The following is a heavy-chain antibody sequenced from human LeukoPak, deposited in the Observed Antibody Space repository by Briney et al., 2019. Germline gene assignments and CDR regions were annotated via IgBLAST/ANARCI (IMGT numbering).Heavy chain of an antibody. CDR1: GGTFSGDY. V-gene: IGHV4-34*01. Sequence: SETLSLTCAVYGGTFSGDYWSWIRQPPGKGLEWIGEINHSGSTNYNPSLKSRVTISVDTSKNQFSLKLSSVTAADTAVYYCARGRSRYYYDSSGAIGPLGYWGQGTLVTVSS. D-gene: IGHD3-22*01. CDR2: INHSGST. J-gene: IGHJ4*02. CDR3: ARGRSRYYYDSSGAIGPLGY.